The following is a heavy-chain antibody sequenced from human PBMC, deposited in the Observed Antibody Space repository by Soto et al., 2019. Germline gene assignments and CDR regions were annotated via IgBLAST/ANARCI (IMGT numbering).Heavy chain of an antibody. J-gene: IGHJ6*02. D-gene: IGHD4-17*01. CDR1: GGSLSNYC. CDR3: ARGDATKIVVTTYYAMDV. V-gene: IGHV1-69*13. CDR2: IIPVFGTA. Sequence: SVKVSCKASGGSLSNYCISWVRQAPGQGLEWMGGIIPVFGTANYAQKFQGRVTITADESTNIVYMDVTSLRSEDTAVYYCARGDATKIVVTTYYAMDVWGQGTTVTVSS.